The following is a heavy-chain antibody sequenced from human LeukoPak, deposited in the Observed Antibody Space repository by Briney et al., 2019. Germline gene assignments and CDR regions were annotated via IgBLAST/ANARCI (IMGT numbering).Heavy chain of an antibody. J-gene: IGHJ4*02. Sequence: SETLSLTCTVSGGSISSGDYYWSWISQPPGKGLEWIGYIYYSGSTSYNPSLKSRVTISVDTSKNQFSLKLSSVTAADTAVYYCARERYSSTSCYTDYWGQGTLVTVSS. D-gene: IGHD2-2*02. V-gene: IGHV4-30-4*08. CDR2: IYYSGST. CDR1: GGSISSGDYY. CDR3: ARERYSSTSCYTDY.